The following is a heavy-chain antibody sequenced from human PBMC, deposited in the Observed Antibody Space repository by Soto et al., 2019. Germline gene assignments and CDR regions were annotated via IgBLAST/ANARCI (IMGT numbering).Heavy chain of an antibody. CDR1: GYSFTSYG. Sequence: ASVKVSCKASGYSFTSYGIYWVRQAPGQGLEWMGWISAKHGSTSYAQKFQGRVTMTRDTSTSTVYMGLSSLRSEDTAVYYCALISGYDHWGGDYYYGMEVWGQGTTVTVSS. D-gene: IGHD5-12*01. CDR3: ALISGYDHWGGDYYYGMEV. CDR2: ISAKHGST. V-gene: IGHV1-18*01. J-gene: IGHJ6*02.